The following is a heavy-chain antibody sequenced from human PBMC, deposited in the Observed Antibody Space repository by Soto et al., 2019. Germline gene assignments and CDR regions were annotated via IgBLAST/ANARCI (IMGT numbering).Heavy chain of an antibody. V-gene: IGHV4-39*01. CDR1: GGSISSSSYY. D-gene: IGHD3-10*01. J-gene: IGHJ4*02. Sequence: QLQLQESGPGLVKPSETLSLTCTVSGGSISSSSYYWGWIRQPPGKGLEWIGSIYYSGSTYYNPSLKSRVTISVATSKNQFSLKLTSVTAADTAVYYCATLWFGEGNYWGQGTLVTVSS. CDR2: IYYSGST. CDR3: ATLWFGEGNY.